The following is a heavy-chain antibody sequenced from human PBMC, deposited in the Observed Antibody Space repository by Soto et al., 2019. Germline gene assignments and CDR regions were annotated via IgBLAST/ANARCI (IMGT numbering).Heavy chain of an antibody. J-gene: IGHJ6*03. CDR1: GFTFTSSA. Sequence: MQMVQSGPEVKKPGPSVKVSCKASGFTFTSSAMQWVRQARGQRLEWIGWIVVGSGNTNYAQKFQERATITRDLSTCTAYMELSSLRSEDTAVYYCAARTGRGYNYMDVWGEGTTVTVAS. V-gene: IGHV1-58*02. CDR2: IVVGSGNT. CDR3: AARTGRGYNYMDV.